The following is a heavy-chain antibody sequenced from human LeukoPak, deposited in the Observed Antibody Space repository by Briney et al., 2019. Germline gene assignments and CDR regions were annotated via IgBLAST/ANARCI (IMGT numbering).Heavy chain of an antibody. D-gene: IGHD5-12*01. CDR3: AKDRYAGRY. Sequence: GGSLRLSCAASGFTFKNSAMSWVRQAPGKGPEWLSFITGSGDNTYYADSVKGRFSISRDNSESTLYLQMNSLRVEDTAVYYCAKDRYAGRYGAQGILVIVFS. CDR1: GFTFKNSA. V-gene: IGHV3-23*01. CDR2: ITGSGDNT. J-gene: IGHJ4*02.